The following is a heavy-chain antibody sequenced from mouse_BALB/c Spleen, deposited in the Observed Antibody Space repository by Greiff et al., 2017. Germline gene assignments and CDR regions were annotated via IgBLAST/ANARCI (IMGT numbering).Heavy chain of an antibody. V-gene: IGHV2-9-2*01. Sequence: QVQLKESGPGLVAPSQSLSITCTVSGFSLTSYDISWIRQPPGKGLEWLGVIWTGGGTNYNSAFMSRLSISKDNSKSQVFLKMNSLQTDDTAIYYCVRGDDYDAFAYWGQGTLVTVSA. J-gene: IGHJ3*01. D-gene: IGHD2-4*01. CDR3: VRGDDYDAFAY. CDR1: GFSLTSYD. CDR2: IWTGGGT.